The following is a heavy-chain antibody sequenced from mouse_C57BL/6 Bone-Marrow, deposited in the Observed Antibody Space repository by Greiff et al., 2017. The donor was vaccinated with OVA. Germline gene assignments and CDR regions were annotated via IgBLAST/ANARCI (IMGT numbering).Heavy chain of an antibody. CDR1: GFTFTNYY. J-gene: IGHJ2*01. V-gene: IGHV7-3*01. CDR2: IRNKPNGSTT. D-gene: IGHD1-1*01. CDR3: ARYKGRVAVDYFDY. Sequence: EVKVEESGGGLVQPGDSLSLSCAASGFTFTNYYMSWVRQPPGKALEWLAFIRNKPNGSTTEYIASVKGRFTISRDNSQSILYLQMNALRAEDSATYYCARYKGRVAVDYFDYWGQGTALTVSS.